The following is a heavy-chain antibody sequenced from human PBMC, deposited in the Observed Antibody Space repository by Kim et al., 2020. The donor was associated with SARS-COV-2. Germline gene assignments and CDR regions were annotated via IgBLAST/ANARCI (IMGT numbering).Heavy chain of an antibody. V-gene: IGHV4-59*01. J-gene: IGHJ3*01. Sequence: SETLSLTCTVSGGSISSYYWSWIRQPPGKGLEWIGYISYSGSTNYNPSLKSRVTISVDTSKNKFSLKLSTVTAADTAVYYCSRRAVVGSGSYYNPFDAF. CDR1: GGSISSYY. CDR3: SRRAVVGSGSYYNPFDAF. CDR2: ISYSGST. D-gene: IGHD3-10*01.